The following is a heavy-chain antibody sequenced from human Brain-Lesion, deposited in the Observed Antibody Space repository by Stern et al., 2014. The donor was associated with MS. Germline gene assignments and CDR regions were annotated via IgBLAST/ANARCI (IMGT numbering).Heavy chain of an antibody. V-gene: IGHV5-51*01. J-gene: IGHJ4*02. Sequence: VQLVQSGAEVKNPGESLKISCKGSGYRFTSNWIGWVRQMPGKGLEWMGIIWPGEADTRYSPSFQGQVPISADKSISTAYLQWSSLQASDTAMYYCARRGDSSSSGFDYWGQGTLVIVSS. D-gene: IGHD6-6*01. CDR3: ARRGDSSSSGFDY. CDR2: IWPGEADT. CDR1: GYRFTSNW.